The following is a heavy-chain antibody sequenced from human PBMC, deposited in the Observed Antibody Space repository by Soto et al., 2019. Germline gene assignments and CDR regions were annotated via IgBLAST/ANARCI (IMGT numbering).Heavy chain of an antibody. J-gene: IGHJ6*04. V-gene: IGHV3-74*01. CDR2: IDNAGTDS. Sequence: EVQLVESGGGLVQTGGSLRLSCAASGFTLSGRSMHWVRQAPGKGLVWVSGIDNAGTDSTYADSVKGRFTSSRDNAKNPLYLQMNSLRVEDTAVYYCARGWFGPDVGGKGTTVTVSP. CDR1: GFTLSGRS. CDR3: ARGWFGPDV. D-gene: IGHD3-10*01.